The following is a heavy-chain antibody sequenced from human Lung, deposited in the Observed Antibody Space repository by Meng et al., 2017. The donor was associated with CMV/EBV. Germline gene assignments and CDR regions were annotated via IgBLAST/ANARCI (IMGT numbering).Heavy chain of an antibody. V-gene: IGHV1-69*05. CDR2: IIPIFGTA. CDR1: RGRFGNYG. Sequence: SXXVSXKASRGRFGNYGISWARQAPGQGLEWMGGIIPIFGTANYAQKFQGRVTITTDESTSTAYMELSSLRSEDTAVYYCARDRGTIFGVDFDYWGQGTXVTGAS. D-gene: IGHD3-3*01. J-gene: IGHJ4*02. CDR3: ARDRGTIFGVDFDY.